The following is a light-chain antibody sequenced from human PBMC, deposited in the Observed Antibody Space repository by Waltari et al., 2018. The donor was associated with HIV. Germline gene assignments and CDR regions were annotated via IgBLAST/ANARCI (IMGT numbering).Light chain of an antibody. CDR2: RNN. J-gene: IGLJ2*01. CDR3: AAWDDSLNDVV. Sequence: QSVLTQPPSASGTPGQRVTISCSGSSSHIGSNYVYWYHQLPGTAPKLLIYRNNQRPSGVPDRVSGSKSGTSASLAISGLRSEDESDYYCAAWDDSLNDVVFGGGTKLTVL. CDR1: SSHIGSNY. V-gene: IGLV1-47*01.